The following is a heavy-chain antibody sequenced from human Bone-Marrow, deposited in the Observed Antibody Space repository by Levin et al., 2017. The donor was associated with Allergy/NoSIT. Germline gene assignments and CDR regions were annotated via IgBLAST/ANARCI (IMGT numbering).Heavy chain of an antibody. J-gene: IGHJ4*02. CDR1: GFSLSPSEMC. Sequence: SGPTLVKPTQTLTLTCTFSGFSLSPSEMCVSWIRQPPGKALEWLALIDWVDDKYYSTSLKSRLTISKDTSKNQVVLTMTNMDPVDTATYYCARMRGVEADGLVDESQSYFDYWGQGALVTVSS. CDR3: ARMRGVEADGLVDESQSYFDY. CDR2: IDWVDDK. D-gene: IGHD6-13*01. V-gene: IGHV2-70*01.